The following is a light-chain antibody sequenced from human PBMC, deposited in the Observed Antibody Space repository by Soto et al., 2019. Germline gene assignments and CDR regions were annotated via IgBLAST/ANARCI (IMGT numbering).Light chain of an antibody. CDR2: GAS. Sequence: DIVLTQFPGTLSLSPGERATLSCRASQSVSSSYLAWYQQKPGQAPRLLIYGASSRATGIPDRFSGSGSGTDFTLTISRLEPEDFAVYYCQQYGSSPQTFGPGTKVDIK. J-gene: IGKJ3*01. V-gene: IGKV3-20*01. CDR3: QQYGSSPQT. CDR1: QSVSSSY.